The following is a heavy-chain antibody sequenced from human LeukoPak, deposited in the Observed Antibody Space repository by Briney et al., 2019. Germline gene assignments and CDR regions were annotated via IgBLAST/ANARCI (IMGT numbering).Heavy chain of an antibody. Sequence: ASVKVSCKASGYTFTSYDINWVRQATGQGLEWMGWMNPNSGNTGYAQKFQGRVTMTRNTSISTAYMELSSLRSEDTAAYYCVRATYYYDSSGYREDPYYYYMDVWGKGTTVTVSS. V-gene: IGHV1-8*01. CDR1: GYTFTSYD. D-gene: IGHD3-22*01. J-gene: IGHJ6*03. CDR2: MNPNSGNT. CDR3: VRATYYYDSSGYREDPYYYYMDV.